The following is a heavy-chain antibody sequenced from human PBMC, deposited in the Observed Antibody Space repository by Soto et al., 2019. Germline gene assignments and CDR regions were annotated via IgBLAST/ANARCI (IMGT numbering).Heavy chain of an antibody. V-gene: IGHV3-23*01. Sequence: GGSLRLSCAASGFTFSSYAMSWVRQAPGKGLEWVSAISGSGGSKYYPDSVKGRFTISRDNSKNTLYLQMNSLRAEDKAVYYCAKDHQSAALYSSNFDYWGQGTLVTVSS. J-gene: IGHJ4*02. CDR3: AKDHQSAALYSSNFDY. D-gene: IGHD6-13*01. CDR1: GFTFSSYA. CDR2: ISGSGGSK.